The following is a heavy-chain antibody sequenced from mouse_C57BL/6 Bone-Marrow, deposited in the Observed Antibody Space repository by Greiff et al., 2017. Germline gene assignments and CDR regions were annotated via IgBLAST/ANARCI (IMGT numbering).Heavy chain of an antibody. CDR2: IDPSDSET. D-gene: IGHD1-1*01. CDR3: AIYEGFAY. J-gene: IGHJ3*01. Sequence: QVQLQQPGAELVRPGSSVKLSCKASGYTFTSYWMHWVKQRPIQGLEWIGNIDPSDSETHYSQKFKDKATLTVDKSSSTAYMQLSSLTSEDSAVYYCAIYEGFAYWGQGTLVTVSA. V-gene: IGHV1-52*01. CDR1: GYTFTSYW.